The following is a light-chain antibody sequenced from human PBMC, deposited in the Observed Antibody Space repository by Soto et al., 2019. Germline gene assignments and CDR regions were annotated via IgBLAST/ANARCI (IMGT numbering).Light chain of an antibody. CDR3: SSYAGSNTPYV. Sequence: QSVLAQPPSSSCSPRQSVTISCTGTSSDVGGYNYGSWYQHHPGNAPKLMIYEVNKRTSGVPDRFSGSKSGNTASLTVSGLQAEDEADYYCSSYAGSNTPYVFGTGTKVTVL. CDR1: SSDVGGYNY. J-gene: IGLJ1*01. CDR2: EVN. V-gene: IGLV2-8*01.